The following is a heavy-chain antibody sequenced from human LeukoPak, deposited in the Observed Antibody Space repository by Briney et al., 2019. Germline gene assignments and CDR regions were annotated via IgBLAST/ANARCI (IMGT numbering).Heavy chain of an antibody. CDR1: GYTFTSYD. V-gene: IGHV1-8*03. J-gene: IGHJ4*02. CDR2: MNPNSGNT. D-gene: IGHD2-15*01. CDR3: ARSSHCSGGSCYFVDY. Sequence: ASVKVSCKASGYTFTSYDINWVRQATGQGLEWMGWMNPNSGNTGYAQKFQGRVTITRNTSISTAYMELSSLRSEDTAAYYCARSSHCSGGSCYFVDYWGQGTLVTVSS.